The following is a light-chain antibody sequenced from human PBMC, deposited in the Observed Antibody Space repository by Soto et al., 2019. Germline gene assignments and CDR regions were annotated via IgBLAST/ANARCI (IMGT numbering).Light chain of an antibody. CDR2: AAS. V-gene: IGKV1-8*01. J-gene: IGKJ1*01. CDR1: QGISSY. CDR3: QQYSDNWT. Sequence: AIRMTQSPSSFSASTGDRVTITCRASQGISSYLAWYQQKPGKAPKLLIYAASTLQSGVPSRFSGSGSGTAFTLTISCLQSEDFATYYCQQYSDNWTFGQGTKVEIK.